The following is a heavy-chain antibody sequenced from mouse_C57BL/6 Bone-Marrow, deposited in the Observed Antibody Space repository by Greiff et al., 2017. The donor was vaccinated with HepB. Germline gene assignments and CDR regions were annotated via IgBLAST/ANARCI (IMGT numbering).Heavy chain of an antibody. CDR1: GYTFTSYG. V-gene: IGHV1-81*01. D-gene: IGHD1-2*01. CDR3: AREDYYGHYFDY. Sequence: QVQLQQSGAELARPGASVKLSCKASGYTFTSYGISWVKQRTGQGLEWIGEIYPRSGNTYYNEKFKGKATLTADKSSSTAYMELRSLTSEDSAVYFCAREDYYGHYFDYWGQGTTLTVSS. CDR2: IYPRSGNT. J-gene: IGHJ2*01.